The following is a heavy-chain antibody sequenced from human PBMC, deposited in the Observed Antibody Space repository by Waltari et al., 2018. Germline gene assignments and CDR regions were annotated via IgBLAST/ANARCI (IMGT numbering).Heavy chain of an antibody. CDR1: GASTNRGAYS. CDR3: ARDRGHCDSISCTDALDI. J-gene: IGHJ3*02. V-gene: IGHV4-31*03. D-gene: IGHD2-21*01. CDR2: IYNSETT. Sequence: QVQLQESGPGPVKPSQTLSLSCTVSGASTNRGAYSWPGIRQHPGKGLEWIGFIYNSETTYYNPALKSRVSISLDTSKNQFSLRLSSVTAADTAVYYCARDRGHCDSISCTDALDIWGQGTMVTVSS.